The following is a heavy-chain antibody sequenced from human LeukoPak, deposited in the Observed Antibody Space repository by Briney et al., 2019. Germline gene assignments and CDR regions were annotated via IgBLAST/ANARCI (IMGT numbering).Heavy chain of an antibody. Sequence: GGSLRLSCSASGFTFSSYPMHWVRQAPGKGLEYVSSISSNGGSTYYADSVKGRFTISRDNYKNTLFLQMSSLRTEDTAVYYCASPYSGYDYNFDHWGQGTLVTVSS. D-gene: IGHD5-12*01. CDR1: GFTFSSYP. CDR3: ASPYSGYDYNFDH. J-gene: IGHJ4*02. CDR2: ISSNGGST. V-gene: IGHV3-64D*06.